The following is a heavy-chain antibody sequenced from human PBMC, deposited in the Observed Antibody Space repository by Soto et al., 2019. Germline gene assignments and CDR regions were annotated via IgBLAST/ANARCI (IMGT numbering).Heavy chain of an antibody. J-gene: IGHJ6*02. CDR2: TYYRSKWIH. Sequence: SQTLSLTCAISGDSVSSSSSAWNCISQSPSRGLEWLGRTYYRSKWIHEYTVSMESRITINPDTSKNQFSLHLYSVTPEDTAVYYCAGVVWFRGMDVWGQGTPVTVSS. D-gene: IGHD3-16*01. V-gene: IGHV6-1*01. CDR3: AGVVWFRGMDV. CDR1: GDSVSSSSSA.